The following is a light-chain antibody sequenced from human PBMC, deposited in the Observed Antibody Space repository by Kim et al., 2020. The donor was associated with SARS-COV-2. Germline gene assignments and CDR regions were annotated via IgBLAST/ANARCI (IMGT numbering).Light chain of an antibody. J-gene: IGKJ3*01. CDR2: GAS. CDR1: QSDSSD. CDR3: QQYNNWPPA. V-gene: IGKV3-15*01. Sequence: VSPGERATLSCRASQSDSSDLAWYQQKPGQPPRLLIYGASTRATGIPARFSDSGSETEFTLNISSLRSEDFAVYYCQQYNNWPPAFGPGTKVDIK.